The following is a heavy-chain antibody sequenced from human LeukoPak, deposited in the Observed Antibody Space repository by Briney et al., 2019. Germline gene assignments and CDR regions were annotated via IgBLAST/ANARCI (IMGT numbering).Heavy chain of an antibody. CDR1: GFTFSSYS. CDR2: ISSSSSYI. Sequence: GGSLRLSCAASGFTFSSYSMNWVRQAPGKGVEWVSSISSSSSYIYYADSVKGRFTISRDNAKNSLYLQMNSLRAEDTAVYYCARDSGYDNYYYGMDVWGKGTTVTASS. CDR3: ARDSGYDNYYYGMDV. V-gene: IGHV3-21*01. J-gene: IGHJ6*04. D-gene: IGHD5-12*01.